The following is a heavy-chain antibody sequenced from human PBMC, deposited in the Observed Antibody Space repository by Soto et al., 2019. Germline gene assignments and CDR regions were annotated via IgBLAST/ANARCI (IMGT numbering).Heavy chain of an antibody. CDR1: GDSIRGGGYY. Sequence: SETLSLTCTVSGDSIRGGGYYWAWIRQRPGKGLEWMGYIYFTGKTNYNPSLENRLTMSVDMSRRQLYLRLTSVTAADTAVYFCAKDPSPQPIPAVTPGWFDPWGQGISVTVSS. CDR2: IYFTGKT. D-gene: IGHD4-4*01. V-gene: IGHV4-31*03. CDR3: AKDPSPQPIPAVTPGWFDP. J-gene: IGHJ5*02.